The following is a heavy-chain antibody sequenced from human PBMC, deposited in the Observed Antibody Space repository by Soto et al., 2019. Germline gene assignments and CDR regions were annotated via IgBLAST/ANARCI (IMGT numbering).Heavy chain of an antibody. CDR1: GYTFTGYY. CDR3: ARGPPYYYGSSGHYDY. D-gene: IGHD3-22*01. V-gene: IGHV1-2*04. Sequence: ASVKVSCKASGYTFTGYYMHWVRQAPGQGLEWMGWINPNSGGTNYAQKFQGWVTMTRDTSISTAYMELSRLRSDDTAVYYCARGPPYYYGSSGHYDYWGQGTLVTVSS. CDR2: INPNSGGT. J-gene: IGHJ4*02.